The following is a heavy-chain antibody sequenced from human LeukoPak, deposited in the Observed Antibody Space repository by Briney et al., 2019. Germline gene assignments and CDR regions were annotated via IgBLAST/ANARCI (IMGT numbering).Heavy chain of an antibody. J-gene: IGHJ4*02. CDR3: AKDGVNGGLFES. D-gene: IGHD2-21*01. V-gene: IGHV3-30*18. CDR2: MSSAGTNK. Sequence: QPGGSLRLSCAASGFTFSSYWMSWVRQAPGKGLEWVAVMSSAGTNKYYADSVQGRFTISRDNSKNTLYLQMISLRAGDTAVYYCAKDGVNGGLFESWGQGTLVTVSS. CDR1: GFTFSSYW.